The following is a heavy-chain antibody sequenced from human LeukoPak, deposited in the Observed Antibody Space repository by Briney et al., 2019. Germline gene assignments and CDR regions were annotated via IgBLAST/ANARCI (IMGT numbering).Heavy chain of an antibody. D-gene: IGHD2-2*02. V-gene: IGHV3-20*04. Sequence: GGSLRLSCAASGFTFDDYGMSWVRQAPGKGLEWVSGINWNGGSTGYADSVKGRFTISRDNAKNSLYLQMNSLRAEDTALYYCARTLYPPAAISAGFDYWGQRTLGTVSS. CDR1: GFTFDDYG. CDR2: INWNGGST. J-gene: IGHJ4*02. CDR3: ARTLYPPAAISAGFDY.